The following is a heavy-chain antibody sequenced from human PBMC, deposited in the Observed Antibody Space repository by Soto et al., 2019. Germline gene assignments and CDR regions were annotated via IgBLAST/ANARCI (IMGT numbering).Heavy chain of an antibody. CDR3: AKDRLVVPAAIRHLYYYYGMDV. V-gene: IGHV3-30*18. CDR2: ISYDGSNK. J-gene: IGHJ6*02. Sequence: GGSLRLSCAASGFTFSSYGMHWVRQAPGKGLEWVAVISYDGSNKYYADSVKGRFTISRDNSKNTLYLQMNSLRAEDTAVYYCAKDRLVVPAAIRHLYYYYGMDVWGQGPTVTVSS. D-gene: IGHD2-2*01. CDR1: GFTFSSYG.